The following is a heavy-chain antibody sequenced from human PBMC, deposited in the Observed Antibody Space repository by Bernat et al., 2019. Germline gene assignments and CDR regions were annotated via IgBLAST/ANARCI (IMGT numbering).Heavy chain of an antibody. CDR2: INAGNGNT. J-gene: IGHJ4*02. V-gene: IGHV1-3*01. Sequence: QVQLVQSGAEVKKPGASVKVSCKASGYTFTSYAMHWVRQAPGQRLEWMGWINAGNGNTKYSQKFQGRVTITRDTSASTAYTELSSLRSEDTAVYYCARGGRFGESSFDYWGQGTLVTVSS. CDR1: GYTFTSYA. CDR3: ARGGRFGESSFDY. D-gene: IGHD3-10*01.